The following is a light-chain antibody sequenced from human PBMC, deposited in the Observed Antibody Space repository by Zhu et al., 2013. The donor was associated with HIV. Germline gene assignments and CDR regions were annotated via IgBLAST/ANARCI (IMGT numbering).Light chain of an antibody. J-gene: IGKJ5*01. Sequence: PGERATLSCRASQSVANSLAWYQQKPGQAPRLLVHDASIRATGVPARFIGGGSGTQFTLTINSLQSEDFAIYFCLQYNNWPPITFGQGTTGD. CDR2: DAS. CDR3: LQYNNWPPIT. CDR1: QSVANS. V-gene: IGKV3-15*01.